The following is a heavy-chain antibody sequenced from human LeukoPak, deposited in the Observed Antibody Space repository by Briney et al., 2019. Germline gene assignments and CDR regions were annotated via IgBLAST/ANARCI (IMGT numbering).Heavy chain of an antibody. J-gene: IGHJ6*03. CDR1: GFTFSSNY. D-gene: IGHD3-10*01. CDR3: ASGSGSYRTPYYYMDV. V-gene: IGHV3-53*01. Sequence: GGSLRLFCVASGFTFSSNYMSWVRQAPGKGLEWVSVIYSGGSTYYPDSVKGRFTLSRDNSKNTLYLQMNSLRAEDTAVYYCASGSGSYRTPYYYMDVWGTGTTVTVSS. CDR2: IYSGGST.